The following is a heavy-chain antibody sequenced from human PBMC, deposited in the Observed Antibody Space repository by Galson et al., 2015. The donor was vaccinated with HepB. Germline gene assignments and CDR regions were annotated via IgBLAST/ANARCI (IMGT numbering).Heavy chain of an antibody. CDR2: INPDSGGT. CDR3: AREAVDSGAYGYCSSTSCFPVY. J-gene: IGHJ4*02. D-gene: IGHD2-2*03. V-gene: IGHV1-2*02. Sequence: SVKVSCKASGYTFTGYYMHWVRQAPGQGLEWMGWINPDSGGTNYAQRFQGRVTMARDTSISIAYMELSRLTSDDTAVYYCAREAVDSGAYGYCSSTSCFPVYWGQGTLVTVSS. CDR1: GYTFTGYY.